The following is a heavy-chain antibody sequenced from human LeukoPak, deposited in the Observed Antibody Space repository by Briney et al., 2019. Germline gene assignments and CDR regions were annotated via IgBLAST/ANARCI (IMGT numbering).Heavy chain of an antibody. CDR2: FYHSGST. CDR3: ARKCGGDCLDY. V-gene: IGHV4-4*02. CDR1: GGSISTGNW. Sequence: KTSGTLSLTCAVSGGSISTGNWWSWVRQPPGKGLEWIGEFYHSGSTNYNPPLKSRVTISVDKSKNQFSLKLSSVTAADTAVYYCARKCGGDCLDYWGQGTLVTVSS. D-gene: IGHD2-21*02. J-gene: IGHJ4*02.